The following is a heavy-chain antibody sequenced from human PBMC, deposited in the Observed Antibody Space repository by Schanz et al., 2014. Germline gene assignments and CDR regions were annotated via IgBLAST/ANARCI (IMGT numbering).Heavy chain of an antibody. CDR1: GGTFSSYT. V-gene: IGHV1-69*08. D-gene: IGHD3-22*01. CDR2: IIPILGIA. CDR3: AREVGLYDRGWFDP. J-gene: IGHJ5*02. Sequence: QVQLVQSGAEVKKPGSSVKVSCTASGGTFSSYTISWIRQAPGQGLEWMGRIIPILGIANYAQKFQGRVTNTADKSTSTAYMDLSSLRPEDTAVYYCAREVGLYDRGWFDPWGQGTLVTVSS.